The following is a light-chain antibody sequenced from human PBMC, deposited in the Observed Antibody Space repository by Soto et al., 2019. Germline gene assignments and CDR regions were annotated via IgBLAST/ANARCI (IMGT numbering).Light chain of an antibody. Sequence: EIMLTQTPLSLSVTPGQPASISCKSSQSLLHSDGKTYLYWYLQRTGQPPHLLMYEVSNRFSGVADRWSGSGSGTDFTLKISRVEAEDVGVYYCMQAIQFPLFAFGPGTKVDIK. CDR2: EVS. J-gene: IGKJ3*01. CDR1: QSLLHSDGKTY. V-gene: IGKV2D-29*01. CDR3: MQAIQFPLFA.